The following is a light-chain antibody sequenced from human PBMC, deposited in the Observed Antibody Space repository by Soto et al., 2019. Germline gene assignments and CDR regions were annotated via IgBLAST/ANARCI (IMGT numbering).Light chain of an antibody. J-gene: IGKJ1*01. Sequence: DIVMTQTPLSLPVPPGEPASIXXRSXQSLLYSDDGNTYLDWYLQKPGQSPQLXXYQASSLESGVPSRFSGSGSGTEFTLTISSLQTEDFATYYYQLYSVYSSWTFGQGTKVDIK. V-gene: IGKV2-40*01. CDR3: QLYSVYSSWT. CDR2: QAS. CDR1: QSLLYSDDGNTY.